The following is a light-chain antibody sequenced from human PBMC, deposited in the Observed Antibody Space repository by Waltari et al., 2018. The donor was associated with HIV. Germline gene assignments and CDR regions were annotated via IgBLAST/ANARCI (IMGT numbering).Light chain of an antibody. CDR1: SSNIGSNT. Sequence: QSVLTQPPSASGTPGQRVTISCSGSSSNIGSNTVNWYQQLPGTAPTLLISSKNQRPSGVPDRCSGSKSGTSASLAISGLQSEDEADYYCAAWDDSLNGVVFGGGTKLTVL. CDR2: SKN. J-gene: IGLJ2*01. V-gene: IGLV1-44*01. CDR3: AAWDDSLNGVV.